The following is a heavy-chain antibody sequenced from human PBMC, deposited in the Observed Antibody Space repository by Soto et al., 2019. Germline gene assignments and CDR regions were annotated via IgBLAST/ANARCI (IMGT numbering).Heavy chain of an antibody. CDR3: AATILAYCGGDCYSCDY. V-gene: IGHV1-58*01. Sequence: QMQLVQSGPEVKKPGTSVKVSCKASGFTFTSSAVQWVRQARGQRLEWIGWIVVGSGNTNYAQKFQERVTITRDMSTSTAYMELSRLRSEDTAVYYCAATILAYCGGDCYSCDYWGQGTLVTVSS. CDR1: GFTFTSSA. J-gene: IGHJ4*02. CDR2: IVVGSGNT. D-gene: IGHD2-21*02.